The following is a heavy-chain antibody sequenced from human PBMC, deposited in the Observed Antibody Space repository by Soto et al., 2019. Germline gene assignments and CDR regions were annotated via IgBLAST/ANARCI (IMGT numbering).Heavy chain of an antibody. D-gene: IGHD3-9*01. V-gene: IGHV3-33*01. J-gene: IGHJ3*02. CDR3: ARILRYFDWDYAFDI. Sequence: QVQLVESGGGVVQPGRSLRLSCAASGFTFSTYGMHWVRQAPGKGLEWVAVIWNDGSTKYYADSLKGRFTISRDDSKNKLYLQMNSLRAEDTAVYYCARILRYFDWDYAFDIWGQGTMVTVSS. CDR1: GFTFSTYG. CDR2: IWNDGSTK.